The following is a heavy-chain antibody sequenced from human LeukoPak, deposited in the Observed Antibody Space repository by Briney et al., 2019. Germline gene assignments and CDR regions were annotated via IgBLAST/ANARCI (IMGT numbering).Heavy chain of an antibody. CDR3: AKPYCSGDSCYSHESYFDS. D-gene: IGHD2-15*01. CDR2: IRYDGSDK. V-gene: IGHV3-30*02. CDR1: GFTFSSYG. Sequence: PGGSLRLSCAASGFTFSSYGMHWVRQAPGKGLERVAFIRYDGSDKYYADSIKGRFTISRDKSKNTLYLQMNSLRAEDTAVYYCAKPYCSGDSCYSHESYFDSWGQGTLVTVSS. J-gene: IGHJ4*02.